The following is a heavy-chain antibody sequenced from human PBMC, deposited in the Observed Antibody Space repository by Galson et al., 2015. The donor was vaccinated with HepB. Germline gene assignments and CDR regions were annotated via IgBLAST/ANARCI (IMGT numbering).Heavy chain of an antibody. D-gene: IGHD4-23*01. J-gene: IGHJ4*02. CDR1: GFIFSNYW. CDR2: IKPDGSTT. V-gene: IGHV3-74*01. CDR3: TSTMVTQLDY. Sequence: SLRLSCATSGFIFSNYWMHWVRQIPGKGLVWVSQIKPDGSTTGYADSVKGRFTISRDNAKNTLYLQMNTLTVEDTAMYYCTSTMVTQLDYWGQGALVTVSS.